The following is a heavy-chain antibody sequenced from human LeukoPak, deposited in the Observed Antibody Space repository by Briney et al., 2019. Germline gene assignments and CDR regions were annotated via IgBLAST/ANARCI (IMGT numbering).Heavy chain of an antibody. CDR1: GFTFSSYA. Sequence: PGGSLRLSCAASGFTFSSYAMHWVRQAPGKGLEWVAVISYDGSNKYYADSVKGRFTISRDNSKNTLYLQMNSLRAEDTAVYYCARTTGTTSNAEYFQHWGQGTLVTVSS. CDR2: ISYDGSNK. J-gene: IGHJ1*01. V-gene: IGHV3-30-3*01. CDR3: ARTTGTTSNAEYFQH. D-gene: IGHD1-7*01.